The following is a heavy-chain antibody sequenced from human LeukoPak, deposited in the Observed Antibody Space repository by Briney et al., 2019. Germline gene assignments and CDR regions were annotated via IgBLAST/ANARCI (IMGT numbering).Heavy chain of an antibody. V-gene: IGHV4-39*07. J-gene: IGHJ4*02. D-gene: IGHD1-20*01. Sequence: SETLSLTCTVSGGSISSSSYYWGWIRQPPGKGLEWIGSIYYSGSTYYNPSLKSRVTISVDTSKNQFSLKLSSVTAADTAVYYCARVIAGTGRFDYWGQGTLVTVSS. CDR2: IYYSGST. CDR1: GGSISSSSYY. CDR3: ARVIAGTGRFDY.